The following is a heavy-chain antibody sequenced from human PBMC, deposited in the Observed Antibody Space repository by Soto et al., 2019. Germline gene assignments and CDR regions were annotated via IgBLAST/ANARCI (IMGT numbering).Heavy chain of an antibody. CDR1: GFTFSSYG. Sequence: QVQLVESGGGVVQPGRSLRLSCAASGFTFSSYGMHWVRQAPGKGLEWVAVISYDGSNKYYADSVKGRFTISRDNSKNTLYLQTNSLRAEDTAVYYCAYSFDYWGQGTLVTVSS. CDR2: ISYDGSNK. V-gene: IGHV3-30*03. J-gene: IGHJ4*02. D-gene: IGHD1-26*01. CDR3: AYSFDY.